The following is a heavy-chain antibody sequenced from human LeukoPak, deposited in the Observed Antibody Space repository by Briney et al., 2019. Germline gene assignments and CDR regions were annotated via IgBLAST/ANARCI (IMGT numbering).Heavy chain of an antibody. V-gene: IGHV4-34*01. CDR3: AGDSSSSGRLDY. Sequence: PSETLSLTCAVYGGSFSGYYWSWIRQPPGKGLEWIGEINHSGRTNYNPSLKSRVTISVDTSKNQFSLKLSSGTAAVTAVYYCAGDSSSSGRLDYWGQGTLVTVSS. CDR1: GGSFSGYY. J-gene: IGHJ4*02. CDR2: INHSGRT. D-gene: IGHD6-6*01.